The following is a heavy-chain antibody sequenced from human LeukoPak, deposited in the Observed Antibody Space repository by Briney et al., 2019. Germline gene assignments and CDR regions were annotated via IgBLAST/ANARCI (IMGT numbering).Heavy chain of an antibody. J-gene: IGHJ4*02. D-gene: IGHD3-22*01. CDR2: IYYDAGA. CDR3: ATYYDRSGYKLDY. CDR1: GASTTTTTHY. Sequence: SQTLSLTCTVSGASTTTTTHYWSWLRQHPGKGPEWIAYIYYDAGAYYNPSLASRVTISLDKSKNQFSLELNSVTAADTAIYYCATYYDRSGYKLDYWGQGTLVTVSS. V-gene: IGHV4-31*09.